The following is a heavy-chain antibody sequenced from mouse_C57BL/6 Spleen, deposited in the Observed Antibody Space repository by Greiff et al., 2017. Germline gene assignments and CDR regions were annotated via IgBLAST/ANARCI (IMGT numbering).Heavy chain of an antibody. CDR1: GFTFSDYG. V-gene: IGHV5-17*01. CDR2: ISSGSSTI. D-gene: IGHD1-1*01. CDR3: ARGILRYWYFDV. J-gene: IGHJ1*03. Sequence: EVQLQESGGGLVKPGGSLKLSCAASGFTFSDYGMHWVRQAPEKGLEWVAYISSGSSTIYYADTVKGRFTISRDNAKNTLFLQMTSLRSEDTAMYYCARGILRYWYFDVWGTGTTVTVSS.